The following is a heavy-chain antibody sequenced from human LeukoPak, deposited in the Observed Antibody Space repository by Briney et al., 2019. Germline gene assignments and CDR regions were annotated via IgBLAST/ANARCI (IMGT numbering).Heavy chain of an antibody. V-gene: IGHV1-2*02. J-gene: IGHJ5*02. Sequence: ASVKVSCKASGYTFTGYYMHWVRQAPGQGLEWMGWINPNSGGTNYAQKFQGRVTMTRDTSISTAYMELSRLRSDDTAVYYCARDLVDTAMIANWLDPWGQGTLVTVSS. D-gene: IGHD5-18*01. CDR1: GYTFTGYY. CDR3: ARDLVDTAMIANWLDP. CDR2: INPNSGGT.